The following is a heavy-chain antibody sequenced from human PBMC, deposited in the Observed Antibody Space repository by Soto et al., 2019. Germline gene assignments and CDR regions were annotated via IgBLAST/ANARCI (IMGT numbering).Heavy chain of an antibody. J-gene: IGHJ5*02. CDR2: IYYSGST. D-gene: IGHD1-7*01. V-gene: IGHV4-31*03. CDR1: GGSISSGGYY. CDR3: ASLTTPPRPTTPGGYWFDP. Sequence: SETLSLTCTVSGGSISSGGYYWSWIRQHPGKGLEWIGYIYYSGSTYYNPSLKSRVTISVDTSKNQFSLKLSSVTAADTAVYYCASLTTPPRPTTPGGYWFDPWGQGTLVTVSS.